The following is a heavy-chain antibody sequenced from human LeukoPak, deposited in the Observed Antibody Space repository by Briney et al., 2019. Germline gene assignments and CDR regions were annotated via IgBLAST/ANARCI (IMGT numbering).Heavy chain of an antibody. D-gene: IGHD3-3*01. J-gene: IGHJ4*02. CDR1: GGSISSSSYY. CDR2: IYYSGST. V-gene: IGHV4-39*07. Sequence: PSETLSLTCTVSGGSISSSSYYWGWIRQPPGKGLEWIGSIYYSGSTYYNPSLKSRVTISVDTSKNQFSLKLSSVTAADTAVYYCARREGLLLPYWGQGTLVTVSS. CDR3: ARREGLLLPY.